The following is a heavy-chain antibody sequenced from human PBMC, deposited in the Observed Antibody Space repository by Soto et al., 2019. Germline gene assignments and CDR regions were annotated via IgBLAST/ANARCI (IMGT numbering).Heavy chain of an antibody. D-gene: IGHD7-27*01. Sequence: SVKVSCKASGGTFSSYAISWVRQAPGQGLEWMGGIIPIFGTANYAQKFQGRVTITADESTSTAYMELSSLRSEDTAVYYCASGDLNYYYFYGMDVWGQGTTVTVSS. CDR3: ASGDLNYYYFYGMDV. J-gene: IGHJ6*02. V-gene: IGHV1-69*13. CDR2: IIPIFGTA. CDR1: GGTFSSYA.